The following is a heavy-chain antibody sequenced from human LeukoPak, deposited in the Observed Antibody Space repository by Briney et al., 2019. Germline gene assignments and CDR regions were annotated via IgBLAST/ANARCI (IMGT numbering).Heavy chain of an antibody. Sequence: GGSLRLSCAASGFTFSSYWMSWVRQAPGKGLEWVANIKQDGSEKYYVNSVKGRFTISRDNAKKSLYLQMNSLRADDTAVYYCARGGALRAFDVWGQGTMVTVSS. CDR2: IKQDGSEK. CDR3: ARGGALRAFDV. V-gene: IGHV3-7*01. CDR1: GFTFSSYW. D-gene: IGHD1-26*01. J-gene: IGHJ3*01.